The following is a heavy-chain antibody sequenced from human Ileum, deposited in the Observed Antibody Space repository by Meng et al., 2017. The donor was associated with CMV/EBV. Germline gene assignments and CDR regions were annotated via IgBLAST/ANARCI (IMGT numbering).Heavy chain of an antibody. CDR3: TKGRGLLASASNY. J-gene: IGHJ4*02. D-gene: IGHD1-26*01. V-gene: IGHV3-23*01. CDR2: TNGSGDST. Sequence: PGKGLEWVSSTNGSGDSTYYADSVKGRFTISRDNSKNTMYLQMNSLRAEDTAIYYCTKGRGLLASASNYWGQGTLVTVSS.